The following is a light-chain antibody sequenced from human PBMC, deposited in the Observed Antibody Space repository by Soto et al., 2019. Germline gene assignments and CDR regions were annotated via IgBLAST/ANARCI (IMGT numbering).Light chain of an antibody. V-gene: IGLV1-40*01. J-gene: IGLJ2*01. CDR2: GNS. Sequence: QSVLTQPPSVSGAPGQRVTISCTGSSSNIGAGYDVHWYQQLPGTAPKLLIYGNSNRPSGVPDRFSGSKSGTSASLAITGLQAEDEADYYCQSYDTSLGGWGVFGGGTQLTVL. CDR1: SSNIGAGYD. CDR3: QSYDTSLGGWGV.